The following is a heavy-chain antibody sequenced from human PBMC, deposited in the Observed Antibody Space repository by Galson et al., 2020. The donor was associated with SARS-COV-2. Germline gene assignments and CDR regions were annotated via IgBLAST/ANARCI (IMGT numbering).Heavy chain of an antibody. D-gene: IGHD6-19*01. J-gene: IGHJ4*02. CDR3: ARERDTSGWLSPFHFDY. V-gene: IGHV3-20*04. CDR2: INWNGGST. CDR1: GFTFDDYG. Sequence: GESLKISCAASGFTFDDYGMDWVRQAPGKGLEWVSGINWNGGSTGYADSVKGRFTISRDNAKNSLYLQMDSLRAEDTALYYCARERDTSGWLSPFHFDYWGQGTLVTVSP.